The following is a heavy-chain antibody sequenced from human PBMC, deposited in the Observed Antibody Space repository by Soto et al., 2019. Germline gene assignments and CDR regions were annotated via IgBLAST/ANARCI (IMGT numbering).Heavy chain of an antibody. D-gene: IGHD3-3*01. CDR2: IYSGGST. Sequence: LRLSCAASGFTVSSNYMSWVRQAPGKGLEWVSVIYSGGSTYYADSVKGRFTISRDNSKNTLYLQMNSLRAEDTAVYYCAREATYYDFWSGYSDYYGMDVWGQGTTVTVS. CDR3: AREATYYDFWSGYSDYYGMDV. V-gene: IGHV3-53*01. CDR1: GFTVSSNY. J-gene: IGHJ6*02.